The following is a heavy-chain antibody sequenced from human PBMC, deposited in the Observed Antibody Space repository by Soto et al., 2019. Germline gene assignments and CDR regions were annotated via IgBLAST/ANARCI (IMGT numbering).Heavy chain of an antibody. CDR3: AKDATLGYCSGGSCLIYYFDY. CDR2: LRGSGGST. V-gene: IGHV3-23*01. D-gene: IGHD2-15*01. Sequence: GGSLSLSCAASGFTFSSYAMSWVRQAPGKGLEWVSALRGSGGSTYYADSVKGRFTIARDNSKNTLYLQMNSLRAEDTAVYYCAKDATLGYCSGGSCLIYYFDYWGQGTLVTVSS. J-gene: IGHJ4*02. CDR1: GFTFSSYA.